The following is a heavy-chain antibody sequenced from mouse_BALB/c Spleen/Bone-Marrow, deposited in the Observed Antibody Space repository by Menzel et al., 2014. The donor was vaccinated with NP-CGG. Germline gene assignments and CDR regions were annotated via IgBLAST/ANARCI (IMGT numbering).Heavy chain of an antibody. Sequence: QVHVKQSGAELVKPGASVKLSCKTSGFTFTNYYIYWVKQRPGQGLEWIGEINPGNGGTNFNGRFKSKATLTVDKSSTTAYILLTSLTSEDSAVYYCARGSPYWGQGTLVTVSA. CDR3: ARGSPY. D-gene: IGHD6-2*01. V-gene: IGHV1S81*02. J-gene: IGHJ3*01. CDR1: GFTFTNYY. CDR2: INPGNGGT.